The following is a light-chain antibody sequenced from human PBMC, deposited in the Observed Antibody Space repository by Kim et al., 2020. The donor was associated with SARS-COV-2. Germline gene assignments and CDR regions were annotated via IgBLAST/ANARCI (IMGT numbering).Light chain of an antibody. CDR2: KAS. J-gene: IGKJ2*01. Sequence: DIQMTQSPSTLSASVGDRVTITCRASQSINIWLAWYQQKPGKAPKLLIFKASSLESGVPSRFSGSGSGTEFTLTINTLQPDDFASYYCQKYDNYPYTFGPGTKVDIK. CDR3: QKYDNYPYT. V-gene: IGKV1-5*03. CDR1: QSINIW.